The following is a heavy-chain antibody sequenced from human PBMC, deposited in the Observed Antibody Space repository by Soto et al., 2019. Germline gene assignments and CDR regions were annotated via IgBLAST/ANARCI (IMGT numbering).Heavy chain of an antibody. V-gene: IGHV4-39*01. CDR2: VYYRGRS. Sequence: SETLSLTCTVSGGSVTNSSYYWGWIRQSPGKGLEWIGSVYYRGRSYSKSSVKSRVTISVDTSKNRFSLSLNSVTASDTAVYFCVSQRTTVPTQAYFDYGGPGALVTLSS. CDR3: VSQRTTVPTQAYFDY. D-gene: IGHD4-17*01. CDR1: GGSVTNSSYY. J-gene: IGHJ4*02.